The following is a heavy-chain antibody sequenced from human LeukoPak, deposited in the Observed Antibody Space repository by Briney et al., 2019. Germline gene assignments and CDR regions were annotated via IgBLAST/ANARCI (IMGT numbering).Heavy chain of an antibody. V-gene: IGHV3-23*01. Sequence: PGGSLRLSCAAAGFKFSSYAMRWVRQAPGKGLEWVSSIGSDGGNTEYAGSVKGRFTISRDNSKNTLSLQMNSLRAEDTAIYYCAIYYYDSSSPSRYFDSWGQGALVSVSS. CDR2: IGSDGGNT. J-gene: IGHJ4*02. CDR1: GFKFSSYA. D-gene: IGHD3-22*01. CDR3: AIYYYDSSSPSRYFDS.